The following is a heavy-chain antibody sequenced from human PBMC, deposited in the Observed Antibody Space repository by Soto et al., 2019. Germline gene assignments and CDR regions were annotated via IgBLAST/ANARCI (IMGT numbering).Heavy chain of an antibody. CDR3: AREFISARLPFDS. V-gene: IGHV3-21*01. D-gene: IGHD6-6*01. CDR2: ITSSSSYI. J-gene: IGHJ4*02. CDR1: GFPFSSYN. Sequence: GGSLRLSCTASGFPFSSYNMNWVRQAPGKGLEWVSSITSSSSYIFYADSVKGRFTISRDNAKNSLYLEMNSLRAEDTAVYYCAREFISARLPFDSWGQGTLVTVPQ.